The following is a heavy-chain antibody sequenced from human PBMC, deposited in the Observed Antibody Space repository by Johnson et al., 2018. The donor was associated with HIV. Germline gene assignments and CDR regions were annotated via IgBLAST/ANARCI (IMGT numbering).Heavy chain of an antibody. CDR3: ARDGRDLVTRGSFDV. Sequence: EQLVVSGGGLVQPGGSLRLSCAASGFTFSNYDFHWVRQATGKGLEWVSVIFSVGDVYYADSVKGRFTISRDNSKNMVYLQMNSLRPEDTAVYYCARDGRDLVTRGSFDVWGQGTVVTVSS. D-gene: IGHD3-9*01. J-gene: IGHJ3*01. CDR1: GFTFSNYD. V-gene: IGHV3-13*01. CDR2: IFSVGDV.